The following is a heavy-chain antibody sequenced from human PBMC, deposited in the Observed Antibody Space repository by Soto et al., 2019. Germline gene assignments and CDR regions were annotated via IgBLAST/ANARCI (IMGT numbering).Heavy chain of an antibody. Sequence: SVKVSCKASEFTFTSSAVQWVRQARGQRLEWIGWIVVGSGNTNYAQKFQERVTITRDMSTSTAYMELSSLRSEDTAVYYCAAGGGYSDYDYYYGMDVWGQGTTVTVSS. CDR3: AAGGGYSDYDYYYGMDV. CDR1: EFTFTSSA. D-gene: IGHD5-18*01. J-gene: IGHJ6*02. CDR2: IVVGSGNT. V-gene: IGHV1-58*01.